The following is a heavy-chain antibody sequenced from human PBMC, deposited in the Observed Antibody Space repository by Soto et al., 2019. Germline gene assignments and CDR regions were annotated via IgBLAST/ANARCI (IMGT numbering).Heavy chain of an antibody. CDR3: ARDRDDFWSGDYYGMDV. CDR1: GGSISSGDYY. V-gene: IGHV4-30-4*01. D-gene: IGHD3-3*01. J-gene: IGHJ6*02. Sequence: LSLTCTVSGGSISSGDYYWSWIRQPPGKGLEWIGYIYYSGSTYYNPSLKSRVTISVDTSKNQFSLKLSSVTAADTAVYYCARDRDDFWSGDYYGMDVWGQGTTVTVSS. CDR2: IYYSGST.